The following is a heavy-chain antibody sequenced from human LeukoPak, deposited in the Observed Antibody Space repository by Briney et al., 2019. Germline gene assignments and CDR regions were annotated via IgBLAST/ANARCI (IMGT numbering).Heavy chain of an antibody. Sequence: GGSLRLSCVASGFSFTSYWMSWVRQAPGKGLEFVANINQDAGTTNYVDSVKGRFTISRDNAENSLYLQVSSLRAEDTALYYCARDPGWSSFDIWGQGTMVTVSS. CDR1: GFSFTSYW. V-gene: IGHV3-7*01. CDR3: ARDPGWSSFDI. D-gene: IGHD2-15*01. CDR2: INQDAGTT. J-gene: IGHJ3*02.